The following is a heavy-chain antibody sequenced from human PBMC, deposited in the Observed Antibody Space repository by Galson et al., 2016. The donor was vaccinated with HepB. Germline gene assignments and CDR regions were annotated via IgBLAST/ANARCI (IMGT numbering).Heavy chain of an antibody. CDR3: ARWGEWLVNHYFAY. CDR2: IYPDDSDT. V-gene: IGHV5-51*01. J-gene: IGHJ4*02. Sequence: QSGAEVKKPGESLKISCKASGYNFANYWIGWVRQMPGKGLEWMGIIYPDDSDTRYGPSFQGQVTISVDKSISTAYLQWSSLEASDTAMYYCARWGEWLVNHYFAYWGQGTLVTVSS. D-gene: IGHD6-19*01. CDR1: GYNFANYW.